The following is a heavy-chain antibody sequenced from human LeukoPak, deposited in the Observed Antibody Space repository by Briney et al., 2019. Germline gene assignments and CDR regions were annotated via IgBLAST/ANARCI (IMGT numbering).Heavy chain of an antibody. CDR3: AKDGRFYYGSGSYYPDY. V-gene: IGHV3-7*01. CDR2: IKQDGSEK. CDR1: GFTFSSYW. J-gene: IGHJ4*02. D-gene: IGHD3-10*01. Sequence: GGSLRLSCAASGFTFSSYWMSWVRQAPGKGLEWVANIKQDGSEKYYADSVKGRFSISRDNSKNTLYLQMNSLRVEDTAVYYCAKDGRFYYGSGSYYPDYWGQGTLVTVSS.